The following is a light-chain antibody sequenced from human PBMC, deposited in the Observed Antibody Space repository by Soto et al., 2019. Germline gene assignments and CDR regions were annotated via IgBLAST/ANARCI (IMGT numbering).Light chain of an antibody. V-gene: IGLV2-14*01. CDR1: GSDVGGYDY. J-gene: IGLJ1*01. CDR2: EVT. Sequence: QSAITEPASVSGSPGQSITISCTGTGSDVGGYDYVSWYQHHPGKAPKVMIYEVTNRPSGVSNRFSGSKSGNTASLTISGLLAEDEADYYCSSYTSSSTYVFGTGTKV. CDR3: SSYTSSSTYV.